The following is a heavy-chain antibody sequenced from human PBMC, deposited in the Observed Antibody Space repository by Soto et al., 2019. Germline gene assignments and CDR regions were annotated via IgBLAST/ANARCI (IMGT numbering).Heavy chain of an antibody. D-gene: IGHD3-10*01. CDR2: ISGSGGST. V-gene: IGHV3-23*01. CDR3: AKAGGSGSYYAERDYYFVY. J-gene: IGHJ4*02. CDR1: GFTFNRYA. Sequence: GGSLRLSCAAPGFTFNRYAMSWVRQAPGKGLEWVSTISGSGGSTYYADSVQGRFSISRGNSKNTLSLQVNSLRAEDTAIYYCAKAGGSGSYYAERDYYFVYWGQGT.